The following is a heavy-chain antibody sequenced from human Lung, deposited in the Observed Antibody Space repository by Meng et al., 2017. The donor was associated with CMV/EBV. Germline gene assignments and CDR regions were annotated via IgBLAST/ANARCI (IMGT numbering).Heavy chain of an antibody. D-gene: IGHD2-8*02. Sequence: GGSLRPXCPVPGSTFSSFSMSWVRQAPGKGLEWVASIKQHGSDQYYVDSVKGRFTISRDNAKNTLPLQMNSMRAEDTAVYYCAREFVGGDNWYWAFDSWGQGXMVTVSS. CDR3: AREFVGGDNWYWAFDS. CDR1: GSTFSSFS. CDR2: IKQHGSDQ. J-gene: IGHJ4*03. V-gene: IGHV3-7*01.